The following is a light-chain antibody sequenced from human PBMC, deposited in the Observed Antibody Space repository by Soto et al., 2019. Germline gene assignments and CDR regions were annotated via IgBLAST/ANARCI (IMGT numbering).Light chain of an antibody. Sequence: DIQMTQFPSTLSASVGDRVTITCRASQSIDTWLAWHQQKPGQAPKLLISKASSLESGVASRFSGGGSGTESTLIISSVQADDSANYYCQQYNTYRAFGQGTKVEI. CDR3: QQYNTYRA. J-gene: IGKJ1*01. V-gene: IGKV1-5*03. CDR2: KAS. CDR1: QSIDTW.